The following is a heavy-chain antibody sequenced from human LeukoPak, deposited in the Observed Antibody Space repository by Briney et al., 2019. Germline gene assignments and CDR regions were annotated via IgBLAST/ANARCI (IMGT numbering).Heavy chain of an antibody. CDR1: GGSISSYY. Sequence: PSETLSLTCTVSGGSISSYYWSWVRQPPGKGLEGTGYIYYSGSTNYNPSLKSRVTISVDTSKNQFSLKLSSVTAADTAVYYCARGPYCSSTSCYTQFDYWGQGTLVTVSS. J-gene: IGHJ4*02. D-gene: IGHD2-2*02. CDR2: IYYSGST. V-gene: IGHV4-59*01. CDR3: ARGPYCSSTSCYTQFDY.